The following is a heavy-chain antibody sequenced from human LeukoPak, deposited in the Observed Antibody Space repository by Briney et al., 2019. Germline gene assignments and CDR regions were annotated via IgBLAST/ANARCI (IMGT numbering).Heavy chain of an antibody. CDR1: GFTFSSYA. Sequence: GRSLRLSCAASGFTFSSYAMHWVRQAPGKGLEWVAVIWYDGNNKYYADSVKGRFTISRDNSKNTLYLQMNSLRAEDTAVYYCARANSGSKDTYYFDYWGQGTLVAVSS. V-gene: IGHV3-33*01. D-gene: IGHD3-10*01. J-gene: IGHJ4*02. CDR3: ARANSGSKDTYYFDY. CDR2: IWYDGNNK.